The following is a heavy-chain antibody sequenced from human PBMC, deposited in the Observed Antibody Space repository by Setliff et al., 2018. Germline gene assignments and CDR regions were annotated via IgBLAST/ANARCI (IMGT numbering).Heavy chain of an antibody. CDR2: IYPADSDT. CDR1: GYTFTSYW. CDR3: ARVGTAGGYYFDF. V-gene: IGHV5-51*01. D-gene: IGHD2-15*01. Sequence: GESLKISCKGSGYTFTSYWIGWMRQMPGKGLEWLGIIYPADSDTRYSPSFQGQVTISADKSISTAYVQWRSLKASDTAMYYCARVGTAGGYYFDFWGQGALVTVSS. J-gene: IGHJ4*02.